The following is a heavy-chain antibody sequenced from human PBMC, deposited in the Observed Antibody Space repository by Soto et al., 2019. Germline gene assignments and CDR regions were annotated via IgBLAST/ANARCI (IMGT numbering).Heavy chain of an antibody. CDR1: GFTVSSNY. Sequence: GGSLRLSCAASGFTVSSNYMSWVRQAPGKGLEWVSFIYSGSSTYYADSVKGRFTISRDNSKNTPYLQMNSLRAEDTAVYYCARARELSSSVFYHSHAMDVWGQGTTVTVSS. V-gene: IGHV3-66*01. CDR2: IYSGSST. J-gene: IGHJ6*02. CDR3: ARARELSSSVFYHSHAMDV. D-gene: IGHD3-3*01.